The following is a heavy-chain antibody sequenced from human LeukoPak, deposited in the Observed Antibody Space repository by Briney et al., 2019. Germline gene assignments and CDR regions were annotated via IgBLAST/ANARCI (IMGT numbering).Heavy chain of an antibody. J-gene: IGHJ4*02. CDR1: GFTFTNYW. CDR2: RNEA. Sequence: GGSLRLSCAASGFTFTNYWMSWVRQAPGKGLEWVANRNEAVKGRFTISRDNTKNSLYLQMNSLRVEDTAVYYCVRGCTSTSCYDYWGQGTLVTVSS. CDR3: VRGCTSTSCYDY. D-gene: IGHD2-2*01. V-gene: IGHV3-7*01.